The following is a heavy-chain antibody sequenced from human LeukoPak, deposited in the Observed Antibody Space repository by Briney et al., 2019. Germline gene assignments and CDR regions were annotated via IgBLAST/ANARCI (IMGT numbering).Heavy chain of an antibody. CDR2: IWFDGKNE. Sequence: GGSLRLSCAASGFTFSGYGMHWVRLAPGKGLEWVADIWFDGKNEHFAASVKGRFTISRDNSKNTLYVQMNSLRAEDTAVYYCARDPAKFWSGHDYWGQGTLVTVSS. D-gene: IGHD3-3*01. J-gene: IGHJ4*02. CDR3: ARDPAKFWSGHDY. CDR1: GFTFSGYG. V-gene: IGHV3-33*01.